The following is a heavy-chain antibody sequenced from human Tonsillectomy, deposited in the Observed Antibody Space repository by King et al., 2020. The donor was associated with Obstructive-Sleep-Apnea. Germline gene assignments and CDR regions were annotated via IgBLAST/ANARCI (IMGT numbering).Heavy chain of an antibody. J-gene: IGHJ4*02. Sequence: EVQLVESGGDLVQPGGSLRLSCAASGFTFSNYAMSWVRQAPGKGLEWVSVISGGGDNTYYADTVKGRFSISRDNPKNTLYLQMRSLRAEDTAIYYCAKDFNGAFFDYWGQGTLVTVSS. CDR2: ISGGGDNT. CDR3: AKDFNGAFFDY. CDR1: GFTFSNYA. V-gene: IGHV3-23*04.